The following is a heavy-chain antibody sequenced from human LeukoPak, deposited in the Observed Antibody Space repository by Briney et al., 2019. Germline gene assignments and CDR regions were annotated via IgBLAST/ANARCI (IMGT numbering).Heavy chain of an antibody. V-gene: IGHV3-7*01. CDR3: ARVWNNWFDP. CDR1: GFTFSSYG. Sequence: GGSLRLSCAASGFTFSSYGMSWVRQAPGKGLEWVANIKQDGSEKYYVDSVKGRFTISRDNAKNSLYLQMNSLRAEDTAVYYCARVWNNWFDPWGQGTLVTVSS. CDR2: IKQDGSEK. J-gene: IGHJ5*02. D-gene: IGHD1-1*01.